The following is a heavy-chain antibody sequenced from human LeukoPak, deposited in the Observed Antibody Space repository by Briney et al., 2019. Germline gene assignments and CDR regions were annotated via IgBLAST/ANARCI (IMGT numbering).Heavy chain of an antibody. V-gene: IGHV1-24*01. D-gene: IGHD2-2*01. CDR2: FDPEDGET. CDR1: GYTLTELS. Sequence: GASVKVSCKVSGYTLTELSMHWVRQAPGKGLEWMGGFDPEDGETIYAQKFQGRVTMTEDTSISTAYMELSRLRSDDTAVYYCASRGVGTCPFDTSCYLRYMDVWGKGTTVTVSS. J-gene: IGHJ6*03. CDR3: ASRGVGTCPFDTSCYLRYMDV.